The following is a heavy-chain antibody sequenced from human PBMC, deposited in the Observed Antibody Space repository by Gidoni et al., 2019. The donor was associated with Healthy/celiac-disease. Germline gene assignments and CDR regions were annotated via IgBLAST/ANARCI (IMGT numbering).Heavy chain of an antibody. V-gene: IGHV3-53*01. CDR3: ARFNELDSSGIDY. CDR1: GFTVSSNY. Sequence: EVQLVESGGGLIKPGGSLRLSCAASGFTVSSNYMSWVRQAPGKGLEWVSVIYSGGSTYYADSVKGRFTISRDNSKNTLYLQMNSLRAEDTAVYYCARFNELDSSGIDYWGQGTLVTVSS. D-gene: IGHD3-22*01. J-gene: IGHJ4*02. CDR2: IYSGGST.